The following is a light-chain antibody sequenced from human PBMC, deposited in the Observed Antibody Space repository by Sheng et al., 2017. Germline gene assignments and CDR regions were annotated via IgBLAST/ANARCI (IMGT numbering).Light chain of an antibody. V-gene: IGKV1-12*01. Sequence: DIQMTQSPSSVSASVGDRVTITCRATQGISSWLGWYQQKPGKAPKLLIYGASTLDSGAPSRFSGSGSGTDFTLTISSLQPEDFATYYCQQANSFPYSFGQGTKLEIK. J-gene: IGKJ2*03. CDR2: GAS. CDR1: QGISSW. CDR3: QQANSFPYS.